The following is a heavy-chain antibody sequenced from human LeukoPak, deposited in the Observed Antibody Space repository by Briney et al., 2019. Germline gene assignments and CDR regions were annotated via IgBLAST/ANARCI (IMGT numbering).Heavy chain of an antibody. D-gene: IGHD3-22*01. CDR2: INPSGGST. V-gene: IGHV1-46*01. Sequence: GASVKVSFTASGYTFTSYYMHWVRQAPGQGLEWMGIINPSGGSTSYAQKFQGRVTMTRDTSTSTVYMELSSLRSEDTAVYYCARTSSGLLSTDYWGQGTLVTVSS. CDR1: GYTFTSYY. CDR3: ARTSSGLLSTDY. J-gene: IGHJ4*02.